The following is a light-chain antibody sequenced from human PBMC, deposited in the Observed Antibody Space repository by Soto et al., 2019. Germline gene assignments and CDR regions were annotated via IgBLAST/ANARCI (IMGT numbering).Light chain of an antibody. Sequence: QSVLTQPPSVSAAPGQKVTISCSGSSSNIGNNYVSWYQQFPGTAPKVLIYDNTKRPSGIPDRFSGSKSGTSATLDITGLQTGDEADYYCETWDNSLSAGVFGGGTQLTVL. V-gene: IGLV1-51*01. CDR1: SSNIGNNY. CDR2: DNT. J-gene: IGLJ2*01. CDR3: ETWDNSLSAGV.